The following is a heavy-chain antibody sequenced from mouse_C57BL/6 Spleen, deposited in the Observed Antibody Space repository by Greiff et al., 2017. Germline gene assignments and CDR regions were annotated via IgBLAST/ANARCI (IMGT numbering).Heavy chain of an antibody. J-gene: IGHJ2*01. CDR1: GFTFSSYG. D-gene: IGHD1-1*01. CDR3: ARGDTTVYFDY. V-gene: IGHV5-6*02. CDR2: ISSGGSYN. Sequence: DVMLVESGGDLVKPGGSLTLSCAASGFTFSSYGMSWVRQTPDKRLEWVATISSGGSYNYYPDSVKGRFTISRDNARNTLYLQMSSLKSEDTAMYYCARGDTTVYFDYWGQGTTLTVSS.